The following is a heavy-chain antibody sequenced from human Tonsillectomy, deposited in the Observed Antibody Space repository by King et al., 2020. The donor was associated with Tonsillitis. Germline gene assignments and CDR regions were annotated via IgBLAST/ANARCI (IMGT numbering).Heavy chain of an antibody. CDR2: IFHSGNTRIT. Sequence: QLQESGPGLVKPSETLSLTCAVSGYSISSGFYWGWIRQPPGKGLEWIGSIFHSGNTRITYYNPSLNSRVTMSVDTSKNQFSLRLSSVTAADTAVYYCARESNKQYTFGGQGTLVTVSS. CDR3: ARESNKQYTF. J-gene: IGHJ4*02. D-gene: IGHD1/OR15-1a*01. CDR1: GYSISSGFY. V-gene: IGHV4-38-2*02.